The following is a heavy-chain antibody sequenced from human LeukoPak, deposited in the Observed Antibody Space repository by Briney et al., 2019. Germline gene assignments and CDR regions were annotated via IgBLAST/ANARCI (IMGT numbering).Heavy chain of an antibody. D-gene: IGHD2-15*01. CDR3: AREMLVVVAATPGLDY. V-gene: IGHV3-7*01. CDR1: GFTFSSYW. CDR2: IKQDGSEK. J-gene: IGHJ4*02. Sequence: GGSLRLSCAASGFTFSSYWMSWVRQAPGKGLEWVANIKQDGSEKYYVDSVKGRFTISRDNAKNSLYLQMNTLRAEDTAVYYCAREMLVVVAATPGLDYWGQGTLVTVSS.